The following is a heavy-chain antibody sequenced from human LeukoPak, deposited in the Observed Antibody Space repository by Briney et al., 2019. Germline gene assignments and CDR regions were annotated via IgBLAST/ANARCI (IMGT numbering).Heavy chain of an antibody. CDR2: ISGSGGST. Sequence: PGGSLRLSCAASGFTFSSYAMSWVRLAPGKGLEWDSVISGSGGSTYYADSVKGRFTISRDNSKNTLYLQMNSLRAEDTAVYYCAKVSTMLVVVGSFDYWGQGTLATVSS. V-gene: IGHV3-23*01. D-gene: IGHD3-22*01. J-gene: IGHJ4*02. CDR3: AKVSTMLVVVGSFDY. CDR1: GFTFSSYA.